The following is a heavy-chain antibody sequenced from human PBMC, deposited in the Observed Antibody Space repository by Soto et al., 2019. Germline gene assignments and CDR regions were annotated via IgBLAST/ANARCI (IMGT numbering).Heavy chain of an antibody. V-gene: IGHV3-74*02. CDR3: ARGDCVGGSCYSLAGSFYYYMDA. D-gene: IGHD2-15*01. J-gene: IGHJ6*03. CDR1: GFTFRNYW. CDR2: INSDGSVS. Sequence: EVQLVESGGGLVQPGGSLRLSCAASGFTFRNYWMYWVRQAPGQGPEWVSRINSDGSVSSYADSVKGRLTISRDNVKNTLYLLMDSLRAEDTAVYYCARGDCVGGSCYSLAGSFYYYMDAWGKGTTVTVFS.